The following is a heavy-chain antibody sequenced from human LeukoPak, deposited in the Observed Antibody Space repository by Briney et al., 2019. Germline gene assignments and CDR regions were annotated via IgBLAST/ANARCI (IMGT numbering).Heavy chain of an antibody. J-gene: IGHJ3*02. CDR2: INTKTGTP. V-gene: IGHV7-4-1*02. CDR3: ARRSPSADAFDI. CDR1: GYTFTSYY. Sequence: GASVKVSCKASGYTFTSYYMHWVRQAPGQGLEWMGWINTKTGTPTYAQGFTGRFVFSLDISVSTAYLQISNLTPEDTAVYYCARRSPSADAFDIWGQGTMVTVSS.